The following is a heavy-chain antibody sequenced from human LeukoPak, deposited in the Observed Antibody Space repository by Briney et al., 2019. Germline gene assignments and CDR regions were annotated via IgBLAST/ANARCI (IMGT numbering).Heavy chain of an antibody. V-gene: IGHV3-7*01. CDR2: IKQDGSEK. CDR3: ARCGEMATILCYFDY. CDR1: GFTFSSYW. D-gene: IGHD5-24*01. J-gene: IGHJ4*02. Sequence: GGSLRLSCAASGFTFSSYWMSWVRQAPGKGLEWVANIKQDGSEKYYVDSVKGRFTISRDNSKNTLYLQMNSLRAEYTAVYYCARCGEMATILCYFDYWGQGTLVTVSS.